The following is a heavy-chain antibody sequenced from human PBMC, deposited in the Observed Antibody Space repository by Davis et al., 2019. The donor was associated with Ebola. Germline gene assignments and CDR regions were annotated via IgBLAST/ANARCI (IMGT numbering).Heavy chain of an antibody. CDR1: GASFTGYY. D-gene: IGHD2-2*01. CDR3: ARRRGYCSSTRCWSLRFDP. Sequence: SEPLSLTCPLYGASFTGYYWSWIRQPPGKGLEWLGEITHSGSTNYNPSLKSRVTISVGTSKNQFSLKLSSVTAADTAVYYCARRRGYCSSTRCWSLRFDPWGQGTLVTVSS. CDR2: ITHSGST. V-gene: IGHV4-34*01. J-gene: IGHJ5*02.